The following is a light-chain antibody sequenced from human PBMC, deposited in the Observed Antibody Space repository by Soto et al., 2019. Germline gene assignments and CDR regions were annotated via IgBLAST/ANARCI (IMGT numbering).Light chain of an antibody. J-gene: IGLJ2*01. Sequence: QSALTQPPSVSGAPGQRVIISCTGSSSNIGAGFDVYWHQQLPGTAPKLLINGNNNRPSGVPDRFSGSKSGTSASLAISGLQAEDEADYYCQSYDSSLRGSVFGGGTQLTVL. CDR2: GNN. V-gene: IGLV1-40*01. CDR1: SSNIGAGFD. CDR3: QSYDSSLRGSV.